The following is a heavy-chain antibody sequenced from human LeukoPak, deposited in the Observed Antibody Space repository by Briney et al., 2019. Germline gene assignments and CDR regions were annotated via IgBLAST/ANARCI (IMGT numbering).Heavy chain of an antibody. V-gene: IGHV1-46*04. CDR3: ARDFGSYYDSSGYPLGY. CDR1: GYTFTSYY. J-gene: IGHJ4*02. D-gene: IGHD3-22*01. CDR2: INPSGGNT. Sequence: ASVKVSCKASGYTFTSYYMHWVRQAPGQGFEWMGIINPSGGNTNYAQKLQGRVTMTRDTSTSTVYMELGSLRSEDTAVYYCARDFGSYYDSSGYPLGYWGQGTLVTVSS.